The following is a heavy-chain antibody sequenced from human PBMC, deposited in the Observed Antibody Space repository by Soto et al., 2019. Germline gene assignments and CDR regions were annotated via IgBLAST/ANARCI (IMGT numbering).Heavy chain of an antibody. D-gene: IGHD4-17*01. J-gene: IGHJ6*02. CDR3: AKDRDYGDYGGMDV. CDR1: GFTFSSYG. V-gene: IGHV3-30*18. Sequence: PGGSLRLSCAASGFTFSSYGMHWVRQAPGKGLEWVAVISYDGSNKYYADSVKGRFTISRDNSKNTLYLQMNSLRAEDTAVYYCAKDRDYGDYGGMDVWGQGTTVTVSS. CDR2: ISYDGSNK.